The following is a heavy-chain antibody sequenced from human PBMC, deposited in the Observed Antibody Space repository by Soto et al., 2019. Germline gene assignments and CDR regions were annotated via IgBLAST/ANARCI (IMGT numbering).Heavy chain of an antibody. CDR3: AKARSQRFLEWIWGFFDY. Sequence: GGSLRLSCAASGFTFDDYAMHWVRQAPGKGLEWVSGISWNSGTRAYADSVKGRFTISRDNVKNSLYLQMNSLRTEDTALYYCAKARSQRFLEWIWGFFDYWGQGTLVTVSS. CDR2: ISWNSGTR. V-gene: IGHV3-9*01. D-gene: IGHD3-3*01. CDR1: GFTFDDYA. J-gene: IGHJ4*02.